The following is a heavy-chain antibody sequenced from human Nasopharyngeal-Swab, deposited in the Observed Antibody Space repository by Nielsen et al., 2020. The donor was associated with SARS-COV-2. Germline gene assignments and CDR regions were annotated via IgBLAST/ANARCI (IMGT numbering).Heavy chain of an antibody. V-gene: IGHV3-30-3*01. CDR2: ISYDGSNK. CDR1: GLTFSSYA. D-gene: IGHD4-17*01. Sequence: GESLKISCAASGLTFSSYAMHWVRQAPGKGLEWVAVISYDGSNKYYADSVKGRFTISGDNSKNTLYLQMNSLRAEDTAVYYCARSYYGAYYYGMDVWGQGTTVTVSS. J-gene: IGHJ6*02. CDR3: ARSYYGAYYYGMDV.